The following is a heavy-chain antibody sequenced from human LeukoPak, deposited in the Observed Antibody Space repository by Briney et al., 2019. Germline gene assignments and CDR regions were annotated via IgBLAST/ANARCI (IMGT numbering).Heavy chain of an antibody. V-gene: IGHV3-23*01. CDR3: AKDRRLRLNWFDP. J-gene: IGHJ5*02. CDR2: ISGSGGST. D-gene: IGHD4-17*01. CDR1: GFTFSSYG. Sequence: GGSLRLSCAAAGFTFSSYGMGWVRQAPGKGLEWVSAISGSGGSTYYADSVKGRFTISRDNSKNTLYLQMNSLRAEDTAVYYCAKDRRLRLNWFDPWGQGTLVTVSS.